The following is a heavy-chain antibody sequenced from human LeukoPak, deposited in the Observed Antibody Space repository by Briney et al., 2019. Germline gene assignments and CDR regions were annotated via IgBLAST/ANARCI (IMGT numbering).Heavy chain of an antibody. CDR3: ARFISAGGPDY. D-gene: IGHD6-13*01. V-gene: IGHV4-4*02. Sequence: PSGTLSLTCAVSGGSISSNNWWSWVRQPPGKGLEWIGEVYHRGNTNYNPSLKSRVTILVDTSKNQFSLKLNSVTAADTAVYYCARFISAGGPDYWGQGTVVTVSS. CDR2: VYHRGNT. CDR1: GGSISSNNW. J-gene: IGHJ4*02.